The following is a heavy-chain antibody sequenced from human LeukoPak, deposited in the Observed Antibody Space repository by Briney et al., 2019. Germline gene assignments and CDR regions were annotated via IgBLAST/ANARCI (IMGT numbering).Heavy chain of an antibody. Sequence: PSETLSLTCTVSGGPISSGDYYWSWIRQPPGKGLEWIGYIYYSGSTYYNPSLKSRVTISVDTSKNQFSPKLSSVTAADTAVYYCARGGKAAVRFDLWGRGTLVTVSS. CDR1: GGPISSGDYY. V-gene: IGHV4-30-4*01. CDR3: ARGGKAAVRFDL. CDR2: IYYSGST. J-gene: IGHJ2*01. D-gene: IGHD2-15*01.